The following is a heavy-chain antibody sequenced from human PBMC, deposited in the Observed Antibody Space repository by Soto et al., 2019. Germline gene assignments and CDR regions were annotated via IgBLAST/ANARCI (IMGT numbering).Heavy chain of an antibody. D-gene: IGHD3-10*01. CDR3: ATSYGSGYRAFDS. CDR2: INPILSMS. J-gene: IGHJ4*02. CDR1: GDTFSFYT. V-gene: IGHV1-69*02. Sequence: XVKVSCKASGDTFSFYTINWVRHAPGLGLEWVGRINPILSMSNYAQKFQGRVTMTADKSTNTAYMELRSLRSEDTAMYFCATSYGSGYRAFDSWGQGALVTVSS.